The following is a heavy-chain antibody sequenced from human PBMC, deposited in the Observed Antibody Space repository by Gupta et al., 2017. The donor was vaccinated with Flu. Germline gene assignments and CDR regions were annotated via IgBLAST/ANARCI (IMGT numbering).Heavy chain of an antibody. V-gene: IGHV3-7*01. CDR3: ARVSLREYVGGSYGYGMDV. J-gene: IGHJ6*02. CDR1: GFTFSAYW. Sequence: EVQLVESGGGLVQPGGSLRLSCAASGFTFSAYWMSWVRQAPGKGLEWVANIKQDGSEKYYVESVKGRGTISRDNAKNSLYLQMKSLRAEEKDVYYCARVSLREYVGGSYGYGMDVWGQGTTVPVS. D-gene: IGHD3-16*01. CDR2: IKQDGSEK.